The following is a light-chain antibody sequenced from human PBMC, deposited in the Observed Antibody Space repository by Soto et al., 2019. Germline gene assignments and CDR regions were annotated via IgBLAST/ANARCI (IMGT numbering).Light chain of an antibody. CDR2: TND. CDR3: ATWDDSVFV. Sequence: QSVLTQPPSASGTPGQTITISCSGSTSNIGTNTVDWFQHLPGSAPKLLIYTNDQRPSGVPDRFSGSRSGTSASLAISGLQSEDEGDYYCATWDDSVFVFGTGTKLTVL. J-gene: IGLJ1*01. CDR1: TSNIGTNT. V-gene: IGLV1-44*01.